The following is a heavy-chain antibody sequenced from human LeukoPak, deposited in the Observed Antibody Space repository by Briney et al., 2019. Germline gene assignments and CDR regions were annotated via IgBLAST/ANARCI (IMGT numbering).Heavy chain of an antibody. CDR2: IYPGDSDI. CDR3: VRHITGSFQRAAFDI. J-gene: IGHJ3*02. D-gene: IGHD1-26*01. V-gene: IGHV5-51*01. Sequence: GESLKISCKASGYRFTNYWIGWVRQMPGKGLEWMGIIYPGDSDIRYSPSFQGQVTISADKSISTAYLQWSSLKASDSAIYYCVRHITGSFQRAAFDIWGQGTMITIS. CDR1: GYRFTNYW.